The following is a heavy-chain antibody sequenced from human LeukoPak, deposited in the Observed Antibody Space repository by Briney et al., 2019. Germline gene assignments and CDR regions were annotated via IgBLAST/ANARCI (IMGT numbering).Heavy chain of an antibody. CDR1: EFTLSRNY. D-gene: IGHD5-24*01. CDR2: IFSNGDT. Sequence: GGSLRLSCTASEFTLSRNYMLWVRQAPGKGLEWVSLIFSNGDTHYSDSVKCRFTISRDTSKNTVSLQMNSLRVEDTAMYYCTRDQMNYWGQGTLVTVSS. CDR3: TRDQMNY. J-gene: IGHJ4*02. V-gene: IGHV3-53*01.